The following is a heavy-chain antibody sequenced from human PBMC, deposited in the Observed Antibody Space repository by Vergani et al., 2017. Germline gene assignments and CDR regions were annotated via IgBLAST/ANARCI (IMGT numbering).Heavy chain of an antibody. CDR1: GYTFTDYY. J-gene: IGHJ4*02. CDR3: ARAGYCGGDCYSDYFDY. Sequence: EVQLVQSGAEVKKPGATVKISCKVSGYTFTDYYMHWVQQAPGKGLEWMGLVDPEDGETIYAEKFQGRVTITADTSTDTAYMELSSLRSEDTAVYYCARAGYCGGDCYSDYFDYWGQGTLVTVSS. V-gene: IGHV1-69-2*01. D-gene: IGHD2-21*02. CDR2: VDPEDGET.